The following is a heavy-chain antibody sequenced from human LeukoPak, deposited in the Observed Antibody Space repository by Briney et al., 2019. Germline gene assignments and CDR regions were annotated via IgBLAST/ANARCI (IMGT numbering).Heavy chain of an antibody. Sequence: ASVKVSCKASGYTFTSYGISWVRQAPGQGLEWMGWISAYNGNTSHAQKLQGRVTMTSDTSTSTAYMELRSRRSDDTAVYYCARGQVGAAYSFWGQGTLVTVSS. CDR2: ISAYNGNT. D-gene: IGHD1-26*01. CDR1: GYTFTSYG. J-gene: IGHJ4*02. CDR3: ARGQVGAAYSF. V-gene: IGHV1-18*01.